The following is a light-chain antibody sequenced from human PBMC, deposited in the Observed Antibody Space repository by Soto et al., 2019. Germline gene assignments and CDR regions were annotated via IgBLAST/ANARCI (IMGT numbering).Light chain of an antibody. CDR2: GNS. V-gene: IGLV1-40*01. Sequence: QSVLTQPPSVSGAPGQRVTISCTGSGSNIGAGYDVHWYQQLPGTAPKLLIYGNSNRPSGVPDRFSGSKSGTSASLVITGLQAEDEADYYCQSYDSTLTVVFGGGTKLTVL. CDR3: QSYDSTLTVV. J-gene: IGLJ2*01. CDR1: GSNIGAGYD.